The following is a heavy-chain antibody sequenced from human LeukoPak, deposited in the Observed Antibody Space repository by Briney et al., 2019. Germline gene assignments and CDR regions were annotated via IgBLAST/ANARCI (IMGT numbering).Heavy chain of an antibody. CDR3: ARSYRDAFDI. J-gene: IGHJ3*02. CDR1: GYTFTSYA. Sequence: ASVKVSCKASGYTFTSYAMNWVRQAPGQGLEWMGKINPSGGNTRYAQKFQGRVTMTRDMSTSTVYMELSSLRSEDTALFYCARSYRDAFDIWGQGTMVTVSS. V-gene: IGHV1-46*01. CDR2: INPSGGNT. D-gene: IGHD1-26*01.